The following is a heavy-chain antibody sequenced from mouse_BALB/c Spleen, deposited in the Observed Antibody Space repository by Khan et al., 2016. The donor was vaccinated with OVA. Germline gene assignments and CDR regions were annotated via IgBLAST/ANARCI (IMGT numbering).Heavy chain of an antibody. D-gene: IGHD3-2*02. CDR3: SRSGYGFGAY. CDR1: GYAFTDYL. CDR2: INPGSGDI. V-gene: IGHV1-54*03. J-gene: IGHJ3*01. Sequence: VKLLESGAEMVRPGTSVKVSCKASGYAFTDYLIEWLKQRPGQGLEWIGMINPGSGDIIYNEKFKDKATLTTDKSSSTAYMRLTSLTSADSAVYFCSRSGYGFGAYWGPGTLVTVSA.